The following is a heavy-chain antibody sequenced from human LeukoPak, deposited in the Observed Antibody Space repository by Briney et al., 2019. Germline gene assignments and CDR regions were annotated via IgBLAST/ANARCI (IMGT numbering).Heavy chain of an antibody. D-gene: IGHD6-19*01. J-gene: IGHJ4*02. CDR2: ISYDGSNK. CDR1: GFTFSSYA. Sequence: GGSLRLSCAASGFTFSSYAMHWVRQAPGKGLEWVAVISYDGSNKYYADSVKGRFTISRDNAKNSLYLQVNSLRDEDTAVYYCARDRGSGWYGDLGYWGQGTLVTVSS. CDR3: ARDRGSGWYGDLGY. V-gene: IGHV3-30-3*01.